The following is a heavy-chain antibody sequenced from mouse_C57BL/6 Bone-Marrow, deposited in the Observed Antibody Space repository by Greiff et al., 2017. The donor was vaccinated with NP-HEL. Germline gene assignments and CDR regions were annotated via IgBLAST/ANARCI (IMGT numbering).Heavy chain of an antibody. CDR2: INPYNGGT. J-gene: IGHJ4*01. D-gene: IGHD2-1*01. Sequence: VQLQQSGPVLVKPGASVKMSCKASGYTFTDYYMNWVKQSHGKSLEWIGVINPYNGGTSYNQKLQGKATLTVDKSSSTAYMELNSLTSEDSAVYYCASGLTTLYYYAMDYWGQGTSVTVSS. CDR1: GYTFTDYY. V-gene: IGHV1-19*01. CDR3: ASGLTTLYYYAMDY.